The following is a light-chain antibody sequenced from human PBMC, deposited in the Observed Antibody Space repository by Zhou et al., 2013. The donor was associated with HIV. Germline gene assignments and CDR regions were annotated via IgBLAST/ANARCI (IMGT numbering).Light chain of an antibody. CDR2: KAS. J-gene: IGKJ3*01. CDR1: QSISNW. V-gene: IGKV1-5*03. Sequence: DIQMTQSPSTLSASVGDRVTITCRASQSISNWLAWYQQKPGKAPQLLIYKASNLVSGVPSRFSGSGSGTEFILTISSLQPDDFATYYCQQAQSFPFTFGPGTTVFVK. CDR3: QQAQSFPFT.